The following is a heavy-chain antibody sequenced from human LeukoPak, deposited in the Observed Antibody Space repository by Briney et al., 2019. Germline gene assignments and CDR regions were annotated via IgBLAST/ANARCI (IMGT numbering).Heavy chain of an antibody. CDR3: ARGRRPHSDFDY. V-gene: IGHV4-34*01. J-gene: IGHJ4*02. CDR1: GGSFSVYY. D-gene: IGHD6-6*01. Sequence: SETLSLTCAVYGGSFSVYYWSWIRQPPGKGLEWIGEINHSGSTNYNPSLKSRVTISVDTSKNQFSLKLSSVTAADTAVYYCARGRRPHSDFDYWGQGTLVTVSS. CDR2: INHSGST.